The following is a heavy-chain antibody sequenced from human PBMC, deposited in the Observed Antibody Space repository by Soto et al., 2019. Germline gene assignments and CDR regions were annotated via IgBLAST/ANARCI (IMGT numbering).Heavy chain of an antibody. J-gene: IGHJ6*02. CDR2: ISYDGSNK. CDR1: GFTFSSYA. D-gene: IGHD2-2*01. V-gene: IGHV3-30-3*01. CDR3: ARDPRGDIVVVPAAENYYYYYGMDV. Sequence: QVQLVESGGGVVQPGRSLRLSCAASGFTFSSYAMHWVRQAPGKGLEWVAVISYDGSNKYYADSVKGRFTISRDNSKNTLYLQMNSLRAEDTAVYYCARDPRGDIVVVPAAENYYYYYGMDVWGQGTTVTVSS.